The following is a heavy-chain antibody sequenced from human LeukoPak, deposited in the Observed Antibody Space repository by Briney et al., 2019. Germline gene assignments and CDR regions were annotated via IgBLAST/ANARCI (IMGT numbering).Heavy chain of an antibody. Sequence: GGSLRLSCAASGFDVITNDMTWVRQAPGKGLEWVSVLYSDGNTKYADSVQGRFTISRDNSKNTLYLEMNSLSPDDTAVYYCARGVEPLAANTLAYWGQGTLVTVSS. CDR1: GFDVITND. CDR2: LYSDGNT. V-gene: IGHV3-53*01. J-gene: IGHJ4*02. D-gene: IGHD1-14*01. CDR3: ARGVEPLAANTLAY.